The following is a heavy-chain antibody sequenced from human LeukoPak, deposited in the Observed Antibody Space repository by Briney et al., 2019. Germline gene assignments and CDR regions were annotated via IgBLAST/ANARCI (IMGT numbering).Heavy chain of an antibody. J-gene: IGHJ4*02. V-gene: IGHV1-24*01. CDR2: FDPEDGET. CDR3: ATVRDYYDSSGYSTYYFDY. CDR1: GYTFTSYY. Sequence: ASVKVSCKASGYTFTSYYMHWVRQAPGKGLEWMGGFDPEDGETIYAQKFQGRVTMTEDTSTDTAYMELSSLRCEDTAVYYCATVRDYYDSSGYSTYYFDYWGQGTVITVSS. D-gene: IGHD3-22*01.